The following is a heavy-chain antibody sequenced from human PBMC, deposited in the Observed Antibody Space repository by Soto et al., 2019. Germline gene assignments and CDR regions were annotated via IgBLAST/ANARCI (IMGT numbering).Heavy chain of an antibody. J-gene: IGHJ6*02. CDR1: GYTFTSYG. CDR2: ISAYNGNT. D-gene: IGHD6-13*01. CDR3: ARGHSSSWYGYYYYGMHI. Sequence: ASVKVSCKASGYTFTSYGISWVRQAPGQGLEWMGWISAYNGNTNYAQKLQGRVTMTTDTSTSTAYMELRSLRSDDTAVYYCARGHSSSWYGYYYYGMHIWGQGTTVTVSS. V-gene: IGHV1-18*01.